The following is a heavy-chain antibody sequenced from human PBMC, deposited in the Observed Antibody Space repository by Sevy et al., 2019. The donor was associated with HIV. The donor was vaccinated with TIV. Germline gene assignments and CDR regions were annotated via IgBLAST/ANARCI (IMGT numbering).Heavy chain of an antibody. V-gene: IGHV4-4*07. J-gene: IGHJ4*02. CDR2: IYTSGST. CDR1: GGSISSYY. D-gene: IGHD6-19*01. CDR3: ARDVTDSSGWSSGYFDY. Sequence: SETLSLTCTVSGGSISSYYWSWNRQPAGKGLEWIGRIYTSGSTNYNPALKSRVTMSVDTSRNQFSLKLSSVTAADTAVYYCARDVTDSSGWSSGYFDYWGQGTLVTVSS.